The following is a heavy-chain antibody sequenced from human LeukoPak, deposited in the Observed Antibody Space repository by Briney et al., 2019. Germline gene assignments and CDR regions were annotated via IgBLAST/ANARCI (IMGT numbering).Heavy chain of an antibody. V-gene: IGHV4-30-2*01. CDR2: IYHSGST. J-gene: IGHJ3*02. D-gene: IGHD3-3*01. Sequence: SETLSLTCTVSGGSISSGGYYWSWIRQPPGKGLEWIGYIYHSGSTYYNPSLKSRVTISVDRSKNQFSLKLSSVTAADTAVYYCARSGPRITIFGVVNLNDAFDIWGQGTMVTVSS. CDR3: ARSGPRITIFGVVNLNDAFDI. CDR1: GGSISSGGYY.